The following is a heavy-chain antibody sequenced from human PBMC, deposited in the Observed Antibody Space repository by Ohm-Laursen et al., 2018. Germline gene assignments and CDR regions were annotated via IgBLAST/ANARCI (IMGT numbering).Heavy chain of an antibody. J-gene: IGHJ4*02. CDR2: ISASGGST. CDR1: GFTFSSYA. CDR3: ARSIKDYGDYG. V-gene: IGHV3-23*01. Sequence: SLRLSCAASGFTFSSYAMSWVRQAPGKGLEWVSTISASGGSTYHADSVKGRFTISRDNSKNTVYLQMNSLRAEDTAVYYCARSIKDYGDYGWGQGTLVTVSS. D-gene: IGHD4-17*01.